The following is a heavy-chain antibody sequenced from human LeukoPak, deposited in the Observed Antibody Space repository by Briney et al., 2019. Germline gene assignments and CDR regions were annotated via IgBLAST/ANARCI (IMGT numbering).Heavy chain of an antibody. CDR3: ARDGYVFWSGYYYYCYMDV. D-gene: IGHD3-3*01. J-gene: IGHJ6*03. Sequence: SETLSLTCTVSGYSISSGYYWGWIRQPPGKGLEWIGSIYHSGSTYYNPSLKSRVTISVDTSKNQFSLKLSSVTAADTAVYYCARDGYVFWSGYYYYCYMDVWGKGTTVTVSS. CDR1: GYSISSGYY. CDR2: IYHSGST. V-gene: IGHV4-38-2*02.